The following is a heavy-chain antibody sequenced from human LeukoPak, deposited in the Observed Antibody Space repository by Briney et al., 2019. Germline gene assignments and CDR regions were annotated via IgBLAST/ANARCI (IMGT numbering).Heavy chain of an antibody. CDR3: ARDRIAAAGREIKPYYYYDMDV. Sequence: PSETLSLTCAVSGYSISSGYYWGWIRQPPGKGLEWIGSIYHSGSTYYNPSLKSRVTISVDTSKNQFSLKLSSVTAADTAVYYCARDRIAAAGREIKPYYYYDMDVWGKGTTVTVSS. J-gene: IGHJ6*04. D-gene: IGHD6-13*01. CDR2: IYHSGST. V-gene: IGHV4-38-2*02. CDR1: GYSISSGYY.